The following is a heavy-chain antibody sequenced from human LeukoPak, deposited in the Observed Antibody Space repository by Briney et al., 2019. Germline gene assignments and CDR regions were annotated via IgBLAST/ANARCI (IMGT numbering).Heavy chain of an antibody. V-gene: IGHV1-46*01. CDR3: ARDFEEDYGNNYYYYMDV. D-gene: IGHD4-17*01. Sequence: ASVTVSFKASGYTFTSYYMHWVRQAPGQGLEWMGIINPSGGSTSYAQKFQGRVTMTRDMSTSTVYMELSSLRSEDTAVYYCARDFEEDYGNNYYYYMDVWGKGTTVTVSS. J-gene: IGHJ6*03. CDR2: INPSGGST. CDR1: GYTFTSYY.